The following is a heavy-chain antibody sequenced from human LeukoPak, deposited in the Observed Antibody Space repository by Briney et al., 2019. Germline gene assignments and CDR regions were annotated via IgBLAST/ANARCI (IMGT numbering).Heavy chain of an antibody. CDR3: ARGLLWFGELWRWFDP. Sequence: SETLSLTCTVPGGSISSGDYYWSWIRQPPGKGLEWIGYIYYSGSTYYNPSLKSRVTISVDTSKNQFSLKLSSVTAADTAVYYCARGLLWFGELWRWFDPWGQGTLVTVSS. CDR1: GGSISSGDYY. J-gene: IGHJ5*02. CDR2: IYYSGST. V-gene: IGHV4-30-4*01. D-gene: IGHD3-10*01.